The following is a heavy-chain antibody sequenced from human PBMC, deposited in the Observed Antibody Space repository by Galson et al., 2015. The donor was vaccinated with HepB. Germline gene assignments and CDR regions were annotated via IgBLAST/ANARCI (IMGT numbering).Heavy chain of an antibody. D-gene: IGHD4-23*01. CDR2: IIPIFGTA. J-gene: IGHJ6*03. CDR3: ARDLWTDYLGTYYYYYMDV. V-gene: IGHV1-69*13. CDR1: GGTFSSYA. Sequence: SVKVSCKASGGTFSSYAISWVRQAPGQGLEWMGGIIPIFGTANYAQKFQGRVTITADESTSTAYMELSSLRSEDTAVYYCARDLWTDYLGTYYYYYMDVWGKGTTVTVSS.